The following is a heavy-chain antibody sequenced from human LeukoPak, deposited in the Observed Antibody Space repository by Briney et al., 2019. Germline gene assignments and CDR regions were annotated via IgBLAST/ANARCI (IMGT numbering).Heavy chain of an antibody. CDR2: IYHSGST. CDR1: GYSITSGYY. J-gene: IGHJ4*02. D-gene: IGHD1-26*01. Sequence: SETLSLTCGVSGYSITSGYYWGWIRQPPGKGLEWIGSIYHSGSTYYNPSLKSRVTIAVDTSKNQFSLKLSSVTAADTAVYYCARHSVGATQYRLFDYWGQGTLVTVSS. CDR3: ARHSVGATQYRLFDY. V-gene: IGHV4-38-2*01.